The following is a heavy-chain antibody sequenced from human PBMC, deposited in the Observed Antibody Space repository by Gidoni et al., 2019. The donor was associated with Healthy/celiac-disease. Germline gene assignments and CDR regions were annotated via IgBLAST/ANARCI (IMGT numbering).Heavy chain of an antibody. V-gene: IGHV1-46*01. Sequence: QVQLVQSGAEVKKPGASVQVSCKASGYTFTSYYMHWVRQAPGQGLEWMGIINPSGGSTSYAQKFQGRVTMTRDTSTSTVYMELSSLRSEDTAVYYCAREGYGSGSYCEEVFVYWGQGTLVTVSS. J-gene: IGHJ4*02. CDR2: INPSGGST. CDR1: GYTFTSYY. D-gene: IGHD3-10*01. CDR3: AREGYGSGSYCEEVFVY.